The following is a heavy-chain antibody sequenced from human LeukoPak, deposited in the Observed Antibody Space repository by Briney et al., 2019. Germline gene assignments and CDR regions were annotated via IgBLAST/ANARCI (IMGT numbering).Heavy chain of an antibody. Sequence: ASVKVSCKASGYIFTDYAIQWVRQAPGQGLEWMGWINAGNGKAKYSQKFQGRVTITRDTSASTAYMELSGLRSDDTAVYYCARARWTSTVTTYYLDFWGQGTLVTVSS. D-gene: IGHD4-17*01. V-gene: IGHV1-3*01. CDR2: INAGNGKA. J-gene: IGHJ4*02. CDR3: ARARWTSTVTTYYLDF. CDR1: GYIFTDYA.